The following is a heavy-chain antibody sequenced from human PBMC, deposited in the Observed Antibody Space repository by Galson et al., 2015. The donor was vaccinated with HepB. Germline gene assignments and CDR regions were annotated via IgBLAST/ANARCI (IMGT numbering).Heavy chain of an antibody. CDR1: GYTFTSCA. CDR2: INTGNGNT. V-gene: IGHV1-3*04. CDR3: ARDVRLLWFGESYYFAY. J-gene: IGHJ4*02. Sequence: SVKVSCKASGYTFTSCAMHWLRQAPGQRLEWMGWINTGNGNTKYSQKFRGRVTITRDTSASTAYIELSSLRSEDTAVYYCARDVRLLWFGESYYFAYWGQGTLVTVSS. D-gene: IGHD3-10*01.